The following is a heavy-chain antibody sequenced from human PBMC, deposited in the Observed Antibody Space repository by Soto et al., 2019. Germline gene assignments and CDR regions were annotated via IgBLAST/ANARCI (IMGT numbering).Heavy chain of an antibody. V-gene: IGHV3-21*01. CDR2: ISSSSSYI. CDR3: ARAGPSPSYQYTMDV. CDR1: GFTFSSYS. Sequence: GGSLRLSCAASGFTFSSYSMNWVRQAPGKGLEWVSSISSSSSYIYYADSVKGRFTISRDNAKNSLNLQMNSLTVEDTAIYYCARAGPSPSYQYTMDVWGQGTTVTVSS. D-gene: IGHD2-2*01. J-gene: IGHJ6*02.